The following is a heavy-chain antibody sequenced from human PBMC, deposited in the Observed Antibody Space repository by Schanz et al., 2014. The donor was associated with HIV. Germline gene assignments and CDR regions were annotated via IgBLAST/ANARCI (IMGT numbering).Heavy chain of an antibody. J-gene: IGHJ3*02. V-gene: IGHV3-30*03. Sequence: QVQLVESGGGVVQPGRSLRLSCAASGLTFASYGMHWVRQAPGKGLEWVALISYDGSDKYYADSVKGRFTISRDNSKNTVYLKMKSMRAEDTAVYYCARVHYYVSGSYYTESGAFDIWGQGTMVTVSS. CDR2: ISYDGSDK. CDR1: GLTFASYG. D-gene: IGHD3-10*01. CDR3: ARVHYYVSGSYYTESGAFDI.